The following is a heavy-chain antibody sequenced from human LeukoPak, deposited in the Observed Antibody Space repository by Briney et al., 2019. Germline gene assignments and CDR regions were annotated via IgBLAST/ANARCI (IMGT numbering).Heavy chain of an antibody. V-gene: IGHV3-23*01. J-gene: IGHJ4*02. CDR3: AKDGGLWVSAHWGDS. Sequence: GGSLRLSCTASGFTFSSYTMSWVRQAPGKGLKWVSTITTGGPNTYYADSVKGRFTVSRDDSKNTLYLQMDSLRAEDTAVYYCAKDGGLWVSAHWGDSWGRGTLVTVSS. D-gene: IGHD7-27*01. CDR2: ITTGGPNT. CDR1: GFTFSSYT.